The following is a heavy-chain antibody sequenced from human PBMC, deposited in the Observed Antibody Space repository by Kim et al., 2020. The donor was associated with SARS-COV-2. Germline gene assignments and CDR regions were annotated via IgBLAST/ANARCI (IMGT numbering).Heavy chain of an antibody. D-gene: IGHD3-16*01. Sequence: GGSLRLSCAASGFTFSSYEMNWVRQAPGKGLEWVSYISSSGSTIYYADSVKGRFTISRDNAKNSLYLQMNSLRAEDTAVYYCARVGQTLPDAFDIWGQGTMVTVSS. CDR2: ISSSGSTI. J-gene: IGHJ3*02. V-gene: IGHV3-48*03. CDR3: ARVGQTLPDAFDI. CDR1: GFTFSSYE.